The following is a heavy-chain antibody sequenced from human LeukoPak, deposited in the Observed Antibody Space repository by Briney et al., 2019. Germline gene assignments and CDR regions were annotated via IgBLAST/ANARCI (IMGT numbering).Heavy chain of an antibody. CDR1: GFTFSNYV. V-gene: IGHV3-23*01. Sequence: PGGSLRLPCAASGFTFSNYVMSWVRQAPGKGLEGVSRISGSGRNTNYADSVKGRFTISRDNSKNTLCLQMNSLRAEDTALYFCAKDSSSSNYYYGLDVWGQGTTVTVSS. CDR2: ISGSGRNT. D-gene: IGHD6-6*01. CDR3: AKDSSSSNYYYGLDV. J-gene: IGHJ6*02.